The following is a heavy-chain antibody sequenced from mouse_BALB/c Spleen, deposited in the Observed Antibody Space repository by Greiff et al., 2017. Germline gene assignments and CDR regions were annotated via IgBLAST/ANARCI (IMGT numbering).Heavy chain of an antibody. J-gene: IGHJ4*01. V-gene: IGHV5-17*02. CDR1: GFTFSSYG. CDR2: ISSGSSTI. CDR3: AKEREKFPYYVNYDYAMDY. D-gene: IGHD2-1*01. Sequence: EVKLMESGGDLVKPGGSLKLSCAASGFTFSSYGMSWVRQTPDKRLEWVATISSGSSTIYYADTVKGRFTISRDNPKNTLFLQMTSLRSEDTAMYYCAKEREKFPYYVNYDYAMDYWGQGTSVTVSS.